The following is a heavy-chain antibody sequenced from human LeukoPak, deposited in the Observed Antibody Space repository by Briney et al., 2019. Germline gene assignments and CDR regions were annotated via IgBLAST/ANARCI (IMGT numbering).Heavy chain of an antibody. D-gene: IGHD6-13*01. J-gene: IGHJ5*02. CDR1: GFTFSSYA. CDR3: AKVGVAAAGTWSWFDP. CDR2: ISGSGGST. Sequence: GGSLRLSCAASGFTFSSYAMSRVRQAPGKGLEWVSAISGSGGSTYYAGSVKGRFTISRDNSKNTLYLQMNSLRAEDTAVYYCAKVGVAAAGTWSWFDPWGQGTLVTVSS. V-gene: IGHV3-23*01.